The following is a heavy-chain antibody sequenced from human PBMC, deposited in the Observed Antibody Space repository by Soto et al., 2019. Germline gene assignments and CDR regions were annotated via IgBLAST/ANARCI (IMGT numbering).Heavy chain of an antibody. D-gene: IGHD3-10*01. CDR3: ARLGPYGSESYSFRYNWFDP. CDR1: GFTVSSSH. V-gene: IGHV3-53*01. CDR2: IYSGGSS. J-gene: IGHJ5*02. Sequence: GGSLRLCCTTSGFTVSSSHTTWVRQAPGKGLEWVSVIYSGGSSYYAVSVQGRFTISRDNSKNTVYLQMNSLRGEDTAMYYCARLGPYGSESYSFRYNWFDPWGQGTQVTVS.